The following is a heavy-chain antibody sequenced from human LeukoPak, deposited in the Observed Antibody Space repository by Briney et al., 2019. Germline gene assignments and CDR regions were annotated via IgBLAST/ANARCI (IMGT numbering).Heavy chain of an antibody. Sequence: ASVKVSCKASGYTFSNYGISWVRQAPGQGLEWMAWIAGDRIYAPQFQGRLTISKDTSTSTAYMELRSLRSDDTAVYYCAKDRQHPSGLYYGMDVWGQGTTVTVSS. V-gene: IGHV1-18*01. D-gene: IGHD6-13*01. J-gene: IGHJ6*02. CDR1: GYTFSNYG. CDR3: AKDRQHPSGLYYGMDV. CDR2: IAGDR.